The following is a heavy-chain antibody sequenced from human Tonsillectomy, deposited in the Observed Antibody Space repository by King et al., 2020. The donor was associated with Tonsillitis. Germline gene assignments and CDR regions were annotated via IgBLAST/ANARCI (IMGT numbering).Heavy chain of an antibody. CDR1: GFTFSTYA. CDR2: ISYDGTHK. Sequence: VQLVESGGGVVQPGRSLRLSCAASGFTFSTYAMHWVRQAPGKGLEWVAVISYDGTHKYYADSVKGRFTISRDNSKNTLHLQMNSLRTEDTAVYYCASAHPYCSGDSCYAYYYYPMDVWGQGTTVTVSS. D-gene: IGHD2-15*01. V-gene: IGHV3-30*04. CDR3: ASAHPYCSGDSCYAYYYYPMDV. J-gene: IGHJ6*02.